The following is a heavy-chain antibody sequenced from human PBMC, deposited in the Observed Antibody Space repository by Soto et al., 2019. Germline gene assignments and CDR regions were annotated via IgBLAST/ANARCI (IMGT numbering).Heavy chain of an antibody. CDR2: INPNSGGT. V-gene: IGHV1-2*04. J-gene: IGHJ3*01. CDR1: GYTFTGYY. D-gene: IGHD2-15*01. CDR3: AGEGGIGAAVGAFEF. Sequence: ASVKVSCKASGYTFTGYYMHWVRQAPRQGLEWMGWINPNSGGTNYAQKFQGCVTMTMDTSISTPYMEVGRLRSADTAAYYCAGEGGIGAAVGAFEFWGKGTLDPVST.